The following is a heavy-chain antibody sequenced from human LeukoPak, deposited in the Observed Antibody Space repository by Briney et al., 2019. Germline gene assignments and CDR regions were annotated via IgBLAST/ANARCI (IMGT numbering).Heavy chain of an antibody. V-gene: IGHV3-72*01. J-gene: IGHJ4*02. D-gene: IGHD3-10*01. CDR2: TRDKAKSYTT. CDR3: VRLTFGSGYYFDY. CDR1: GFTLSAHY. Sequence: GGSLRLSCAAPGFTLSAHYMDWVRQAPGKGLEWVGHTRDKAKSYTTDYAASVKGRFTISRDDSKNSVYLQMSSLKTEDTAVYYCVRLTFGSGYYFDYWGQGTLVTVSS.